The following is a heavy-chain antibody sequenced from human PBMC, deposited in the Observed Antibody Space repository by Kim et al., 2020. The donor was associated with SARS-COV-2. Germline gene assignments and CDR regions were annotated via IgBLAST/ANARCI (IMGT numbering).Heavy chain of an antibody. D-gene: IGHD5-18*01. V-gene: IGHV3-73*01. CDR3: TIGTGYNYGYDF. Sequence: GGSLRLSCAASGFTFSGSAMHWVRQASGKGLEWVGRIRSKASSYATAYAASVKGRFTISRDDSKNTAYLQLNSLKTEDTAVYYCTIGTGYNYGYDFWGQGTLVTVSS. CDR1: GFTFSGSA. J-gene: IGHJ4*02. CDR2: IRSKASSYAT.